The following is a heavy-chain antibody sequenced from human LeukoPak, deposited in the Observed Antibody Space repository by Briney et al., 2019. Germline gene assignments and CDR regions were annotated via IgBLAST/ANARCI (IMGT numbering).Heavy chain of an antibody. CDR1: GYSFTSYW. CDR3: ARRTSSSWYWFDP. V-gene: IGHV5-51*01. J-gene: IGHJ5*02. CDR2: IYPGDSDT. D-gene: IGHD6-13*01. Sequence: GESLKISCKGSGYSFTSYWIGWVRQMPGKGLEWMGIIYPGDSDTRYSPSLQGQVTISADKSISTAYLQWSSLKASDTAMYYCARRTSSSWYWFDPWGQGTLVTVSS.